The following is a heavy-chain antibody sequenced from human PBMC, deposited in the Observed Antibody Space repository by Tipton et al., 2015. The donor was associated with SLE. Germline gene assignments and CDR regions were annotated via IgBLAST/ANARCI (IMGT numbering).Heavy chain of an antibody. D-gene: IGHD3-22*01. CDR2: ISSSSSTI. J-gene: IGHJ3*02. Sequence: GSLRLSCAASGFTFSSYSMNWVRQAPGKGLEWVSYISSSSSTIYYADSVKGRFTISRDNAKNSLYLQMNSLRAEDTAVYYCATDSSGESFDIWGQGTMVTVSS. V-gene: IGHV3-48*01. CDR3: ATDSSGESFDI. CDR1: GFTFSSYS.